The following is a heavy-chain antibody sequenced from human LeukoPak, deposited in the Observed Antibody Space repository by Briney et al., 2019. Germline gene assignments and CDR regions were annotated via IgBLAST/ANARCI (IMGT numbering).Heavy chain of an antibody. Sequence: SETLSLTCTVSGGSVSSSSYYWGWIRQPPGKGLEWIGTIYYSGNPYYNPSLKSRVTISVDTSKHQFSLTLSSVTAADTAIYYCARHEGASSTSFYGMDVWGQGTTVTVSS. CDR3: ARHEGASSTSFYGMDV. CDR1: GGSVSSSSYY. D-gene: IGHD6-6*01. V-gene: IGHV4-39*01. CDR2: IYYSGNP. J-gene: IGHJ6*02.